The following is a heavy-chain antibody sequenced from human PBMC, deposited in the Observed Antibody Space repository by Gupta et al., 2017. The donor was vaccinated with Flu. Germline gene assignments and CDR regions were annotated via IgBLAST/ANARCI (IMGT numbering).Heavy chain of an antibody. CDR2: INHSGST. J-gene: IGHJ4*02. Sequence: QVQLQQWGAGLLKPSETLSLTCAVYGGSFSGYYWSWIRQPPGKGLEWIGEINHSGSTNYNPSLKSRVTISVDTSKNQFSLKLSSVTAADTAVYYCASTYAYYFDYWGQGTLVTVSS. D-gene: IGHD3-16*01. CDR1: GGSFSGYY. CDR3: ASTYAYYFDY. V-gene: IGHV4-34*01.